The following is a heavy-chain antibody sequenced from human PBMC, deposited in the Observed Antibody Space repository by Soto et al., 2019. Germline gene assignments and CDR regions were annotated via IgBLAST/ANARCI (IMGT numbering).Heavy chain of an antibody. D-gene: IGHD3-16*01. CDR2: INAGNGKT. Sequence: GASVKVSCKASGYTFTNHAMQWVRQALGQRPEWMGWINAGNGKTKYSQKFQARFTITRDTSANTAYMDLRSLTSEDTAVYYCARGMGEATTASYYFDNWGEGTQPTVAS. V-gene: IGHV1-3*01. J-gene: IGHJ4*02. CDR1: GYTFTNHA. CDR3: ARGMGEATTASYYFDN.